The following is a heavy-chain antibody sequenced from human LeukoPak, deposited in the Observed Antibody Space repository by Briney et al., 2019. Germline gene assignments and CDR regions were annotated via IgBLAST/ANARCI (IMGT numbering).Heavy chain of an antibody. CDR1: GDSISSYY. D-gene: IGHD6-19*01. J-gene: IGHJ4*02. Sequence: ETLSLTCTVSGDSISSYYWSWIRPPPGKGLEWIGYMYYTGSTTYNPSLKSRVIMSVDTSKNQLSLKLSSVTAADTAVYYCASRPIPVDIFDSWGQGTLVTVSS. V-gene: IGHV4-59*08. CDR2: MYYTGST. CDR3: ASRPIPVDIFDS.